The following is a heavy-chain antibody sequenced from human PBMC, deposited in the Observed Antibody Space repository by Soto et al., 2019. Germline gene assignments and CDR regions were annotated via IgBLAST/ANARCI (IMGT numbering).Heavy chain of an antibody. CDR2: IYWDDDK. V-gene: IGHV2-5*02. CDR1: GFSLTTSGVG. J-gene: IGHJ4*02. D-gene: IGHD5-12*01. Sequence: QITLKESGPTLVKPTQTLTLTCTFSGFSLTTSGVGVGWIRQPPGKALEWLALIYWDDDKRYSPSLNTRLTITKDTSKTQVVLTMSNVDPVDTATYYCAHRQGRGDDFFGRFDYWGQGTLVTVSS. CDR3: AHRQGRGDDFFGRFDY.